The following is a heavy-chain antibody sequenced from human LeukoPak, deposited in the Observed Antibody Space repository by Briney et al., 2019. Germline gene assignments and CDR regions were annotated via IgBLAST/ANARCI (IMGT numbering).Heavy chain of an antibody. D-gene: IGHD3-10*01. J-gene: IGHJ4*02. Sequence: WGSLRLSCAASGFTFSTYAMSWVRQAPGKGLEWGSSMTSGGVTTYNADSVKGQFTISRDNSKNTLDLQMSGLRAEDTAVYYCARDHLDCRGKSCLLFDSWGQGMLVTVSS. CDR2: MTSGGVTT. CDR3: ARDHLDCRGKSCLLFDS. CDR1: GFTFSTYA. V-gene: IGHV3-23*01.